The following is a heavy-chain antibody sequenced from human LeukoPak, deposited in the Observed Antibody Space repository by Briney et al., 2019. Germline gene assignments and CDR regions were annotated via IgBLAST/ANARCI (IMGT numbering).Heavy chain of an antibody. CDR3: ARGSLGLFDY. J-gene: IGHJ4*02. V-gene: IGHV4-30-4*01. CDR2: IYYSGST. Sequence: NSSQTLSLTCTVSGGSISSGDYYWSWIRQPPGKGLEWIGYIYYSGSTYYNPSLKSRVTISVDTSKNQFSPKLSSVTAADTAVYYCARGSLGLFDYWGQGTLVTVSS. CDR1: GGSISSGDYY. D-gene: IGHD5/OR15-5a*01.